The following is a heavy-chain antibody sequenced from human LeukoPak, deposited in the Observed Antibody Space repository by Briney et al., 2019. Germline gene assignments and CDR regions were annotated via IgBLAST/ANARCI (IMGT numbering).Heavy chain of an antibody. CDR2: ISGSGDSM. J-gene: IGHJ3*02. D-gene: IGHD2-15*01. CDR1: GFSFSDFS. Sequence: PGGSLRLSCGAPGFSFSDFSMSWIRQRPGKGLEWVSYISGSGDSMIYADSVKGRFSISRDNAKNLVYLQMNRLRVDDTAVYFCARGYSRAAFDIWGQGTVVAVSS. V-gene: IGHV3-11*01. CDR3: ARGYSRAAFDI.